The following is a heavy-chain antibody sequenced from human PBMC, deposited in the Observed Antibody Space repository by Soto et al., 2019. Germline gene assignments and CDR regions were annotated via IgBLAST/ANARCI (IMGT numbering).Heavy chain of an antibody. D-gene: IGHD3-3*01. V-gene: IGHV3-23*01. J-gene: IGHJ2*01. CDR2: ISGSGSST. Sequence: EVQLLESGGGLVKPGGSLRLACAASGLTLDSHAMTWVRQAPGKGLEWVSTISGSGSSTYYADSVKGRFTISKDNSKNMVFLQMNSLRAEDTAVYYCAKDVESLYWYFDLWGRGTLVTVSS. CDR3: AKDVESLYWYFDL. CDR1: GLTLDSHA.